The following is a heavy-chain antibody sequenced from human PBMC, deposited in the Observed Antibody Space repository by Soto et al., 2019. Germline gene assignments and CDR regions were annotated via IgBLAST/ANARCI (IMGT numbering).Heavy chain of an antibody. Sequence: ASVKVSCKASGFTFSNYGLNWVRQAPGQGLEWMGWVSANNGHTNYAQNLQGRVSMTTDTSTSTAYMELRGLTFDDTAVYYCARDIESVTAKHFFYFYAMDVWGQGTTVTVSS. V-gene: IGHV1-18*01. D-gene: IGHD2-8*01. CDR2: VSANNGHT. CDR1: GFTFSNYG. J-gene: IGHJ6*02. CDR3: ARDIESVTAKHFFYFYAMDV.